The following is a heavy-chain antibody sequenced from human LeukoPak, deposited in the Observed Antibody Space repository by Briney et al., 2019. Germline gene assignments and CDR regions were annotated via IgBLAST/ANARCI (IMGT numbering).Heavy chain of an antibody. V-gene: IGHV4-59*01. CDR1: GGSISSNY. Sequence: SETLSLTCTGSGGSISSNYWSWFRQPPGKGLEWIVYIYYSGATHYNPSLRSRVTISVDSSKTQFSLNLNSVTAADTAVYYCARDTRWNAFNVWGQGTMVTVSS. D-gene: IGHD4-23*01. CDR3: ARDTRWNAFNV. J-gene: IGHJ3*01. CDR2: IYYSGAT.